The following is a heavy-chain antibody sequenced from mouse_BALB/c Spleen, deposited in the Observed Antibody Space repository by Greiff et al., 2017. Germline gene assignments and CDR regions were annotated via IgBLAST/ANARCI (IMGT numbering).Heavy chain of an antibody. V-gene: IGHV7-3*02. Sequence: EVMLVESGGGLVQPGGSLRLSCATSGFTFTDYYMSWVRQPPGKALEWLGFIRNKANGYTTEYSASVKGRFTISRDNSQSILYLQMNTLRAEDSATYYCARGSSYDWYFDVWGAGTTVTVSS. J-gene: IGHJ1*01. CDR3: ARGSSYDWYFDV. CDR2: IRNKANGYTT. CDR1: GFTFTDYY. D-gene: IGHD1-1*01.